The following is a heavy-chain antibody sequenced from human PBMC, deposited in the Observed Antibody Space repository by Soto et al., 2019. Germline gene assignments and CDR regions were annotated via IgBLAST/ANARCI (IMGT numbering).Heavy chain of an antibody. Sequence: EVQLVESGGGLVKPGGSLRLSCAASGFTFSSYSMNWVLQAPGKGLEWVSSISNSSSYIYYADSVKGRFTISRDNAKNSLYLQMNSLRAEDTAVYYCARDLTIWFGEVGTVDYWGQGTLVTVSS. CDR2: ISNSSSYI. J-gene: IGHJ4*02. D-gene: IGHD3-10*01. CDR3: ARDLTIWFGEVGTVDY. CDR1: GFTFSSYS. V-gene: IGHV3-21*01.